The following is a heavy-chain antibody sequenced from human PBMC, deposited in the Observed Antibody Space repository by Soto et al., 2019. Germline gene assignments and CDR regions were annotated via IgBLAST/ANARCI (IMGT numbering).Heavy chain of an antibody. CDR2: ISGSGGST. CDR3: AKAYRSSSANWFDP. CDR1: GFTFSSYA. Sequence: EVQLLESGGGLVQPGGSLRLSCAASGFTFSSYAMSWVRQAPGKGLEWVSAISGSGGSTYYADSVKGRFTIARDNSKNPLYLSTNSLRAADTAVYYCAKAYRSSSANWFDPWGQGTLVTVSS. V-gene: IGHV3-23*01. J-gene: IGHJ5*02. D-gene: IGHD6-6*01.